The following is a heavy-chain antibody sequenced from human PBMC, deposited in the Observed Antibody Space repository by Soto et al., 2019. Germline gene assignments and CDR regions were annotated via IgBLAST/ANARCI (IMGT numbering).Heavy chain of an antibody. CDR1: GFTFSSYA. D-gene: IGHD6-13*01. V-gene: IGHV3-23*01. J-gene: IGHJ4*02. CDR2: ISGSGGST. CDR3: ATSPAAAGRTDFDY. Sequence: GGSLRLSCAASGFTFSSYAMSWVRQAPGKGLEWVSAISGSGGSTYYADSVKGRFTISRDNSKNTLYLQMNSLRAEDTAVYYCATSPAAAGRTDFDYWGQGTLVTVSS.